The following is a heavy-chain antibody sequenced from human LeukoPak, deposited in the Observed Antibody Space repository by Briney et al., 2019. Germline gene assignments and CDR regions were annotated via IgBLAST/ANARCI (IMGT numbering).Heavy chain of an antibody. Sequence: MSGGSLRLSCAASGFTFSSYSMNWVRQAPGKGLEWVSSISSSSSYIYYADSVKGRFTISRDNAKNSLYLQMNSLRAEDTAVYYCAKDPQWELPPGDYFDYWGQGTLVTVSS. CDR3: AKDPQWELPPGDYFDY. CDR1: GFTFSSYS. J-gene: IGHJ4*02. V-gene: IGHV3-21*01. CDR2: ISSSSSYI. D-gene: IGHD1-26*01.